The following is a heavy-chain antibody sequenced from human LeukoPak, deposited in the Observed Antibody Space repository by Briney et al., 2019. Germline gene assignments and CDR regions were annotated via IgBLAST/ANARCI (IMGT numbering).Heavy chain of an antibody. J-gene: IGHJ4*02. CDR3: ARGYGSGEDGDY. Sequence: PGGSLRLSCAVSGFTFSSYSMSWVRQAPGKGLEWVSSISSSGTYKYYADSVKGRFTISRDNAKNSLYLQMNSLRAEDTALYYCARGYGSGEDGDYWGQGTLVTVSS. V-gene: IGHV3-21*04. CDR1: GFTFSSYS. CDR2: ISSSGTYK. D-gene: IGHD3-10*01.